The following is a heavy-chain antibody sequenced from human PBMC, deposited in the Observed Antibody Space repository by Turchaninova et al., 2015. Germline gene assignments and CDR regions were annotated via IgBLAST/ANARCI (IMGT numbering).Heavy chain of an antibody. CDR1: GGSFSGYF. D-gene: IGHD1-7*01. CDR3: ARGGGTTKRYFDY. CDR2: INHSGST. V-gene: IGHV4-34*01. Sequence: QVQLQPWGAGLLKPPETLSLTSAVYGGSFSGYFWSRIRQPPGKGLEWIGEINHSGSTNYNPSLKSRVTISVDTSKNQFSLKLSSVTAADTAVYYCARGGGTTKRYFDYWGQGTLVTVSS. J-gene: IGHJ4*02.